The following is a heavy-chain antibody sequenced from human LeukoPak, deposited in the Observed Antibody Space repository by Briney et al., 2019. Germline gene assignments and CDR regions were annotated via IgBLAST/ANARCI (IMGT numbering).Heavy chain of an antibody. V-gene: IGHV3-23*01. CDR3: AKEGVVVTATRYYFDF. CDR2: ISGSGVSI. Sequence: PGGSLRLSCAASGFTFSSYAMSWVRQAPGKGLEWVSAISGSGVSIYYAPSVKGRFTISRDNSKNTLYLQMSSLRAEDTALYYCAKEGVVVTATRYYFDFWGQGTLVTVSS. CDR1: GFTFSSYA. J-gene: IGHJ4*02. D-gene: IGHD2-15*01.